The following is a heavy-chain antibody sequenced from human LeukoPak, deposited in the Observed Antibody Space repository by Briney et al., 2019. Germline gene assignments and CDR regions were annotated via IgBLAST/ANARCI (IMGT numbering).Heavy chain of an antibody. Sequence: GGSLRLSCAASGFTFSSYWMSWVRQAPGKGLEWVTNIKQDGSEKYYVDSVRGRFTISRDNAKNSLYLQINSLRAEDTAVYYCARPLHSSSRGHVGFDYWGQGTLVTVSS. CDR1: GFTFSSYW. D-gene: IGHD3-10*01. V-gene: IGHV3-7*01. CDR2: IKQDGSEK. CDR3: ARPLHSSSRGHVGFDY. J-gene: IGHJ4*02.